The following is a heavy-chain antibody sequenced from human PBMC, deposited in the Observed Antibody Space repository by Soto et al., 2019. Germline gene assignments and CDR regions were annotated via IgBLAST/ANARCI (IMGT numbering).Heavy chain of an antibody. CDR1: GGSITSSY. D-gene: IGHD3-9*01. V-gene: IGHV4-59*01. CDR2: IYDTGISGYTPST. Sequence: SETLSLTCTVSGGSITSSYWSWIRRPPGKGLEWIAYIYDTGISGYTPSTSYNPSLKSRVTISVDTSKNQFSLKLSSVTAADTAVYYCARERNILTGVDAFDIWGQGTMVTVSS. J-gene: IGHJ3*02. CDR3: ARERNILTGVDAFDI.